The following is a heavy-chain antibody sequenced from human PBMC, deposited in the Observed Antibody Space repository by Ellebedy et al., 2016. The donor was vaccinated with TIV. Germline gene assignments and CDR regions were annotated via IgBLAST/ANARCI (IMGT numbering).Heavy chain of an antibody. CDR3: ATGYSGYDTRVKFDS. CDR1: GFTFRNSG. V-gene: IGHV3-30*03. Sequence: PGGSLRLSCAASGFTFRNSGMHWVRQAPGKGLEWVAGIQYDGSNEYYSDSVKGRFTISRDNFESSLYLQMSSLTVEDTAFYYCATGYSGYDTRVKFDSWGQGTLVTVSS. D-gene: IGHD5-12*01. J-gene: IGHJ4*02. CDR2: IQYDGSNE.